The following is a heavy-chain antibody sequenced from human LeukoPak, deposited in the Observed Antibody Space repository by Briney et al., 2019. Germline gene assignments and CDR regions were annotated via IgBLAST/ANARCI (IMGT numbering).Heavy chain of an antibody. J-gene: IGHJ4*02. V-gene: IGHV3-7*01. D-gene: IGHD3-9*01. CDR1: GFIFSGFW. CDR2: IKEDGSEK. Sequence: PGGSLRLSCAASGFIFSGFWMSWVRQAPGKGLEWVANIKEDGSEKYYVDSVKGRFTISRDNAKNSLYLQMNSLRAEDTAVYYCARDSHYDILTGYLGGFDYWGQGTLVTVSS. CDR3: ARDSHYDILTGYLGGFDY.